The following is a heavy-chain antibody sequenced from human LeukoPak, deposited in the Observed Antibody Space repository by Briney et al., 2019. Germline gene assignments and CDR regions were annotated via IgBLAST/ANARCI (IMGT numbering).Heavy chain of an antibody. CDR2: ISYDGSNK. CDR1: GFTFSSYG. V-gene: IGHV3-30*18. Sequence: GGSLRLSCAASGFTFSSYGMHWVRQAPGKGLEWVAVISYDGSNKYYADSVKGRFTISRDNSKNTLYLQMNSLRAEDTAVYYCAKDYGHYFDYWGRGTLVTVSS. J-gene: IGHJ4*02. D-gene: IGHD3-10*01. CDR3: AKDYGHYFDY.